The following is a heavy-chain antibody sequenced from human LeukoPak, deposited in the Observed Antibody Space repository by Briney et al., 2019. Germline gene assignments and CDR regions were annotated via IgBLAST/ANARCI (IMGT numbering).Heavy chain of an antibody. CDR1: GYGFTGYY. D-gene: IGHD6-19*01. Sequence: ASVKVSCKASGYGFTGYYIHWVRQVPGQGFEWMGWLNPSTGGTKYAQKFQDRVTMTRDTSISTAYMGLNSLRSDDTAVYYCAKIVDGSGWSPFEYWGQGTLVTVSS. CDR3: AKIVDGSGWSPFEY. CDR2: LNPSTGGT. J-gene: IGHJ4*02. V-gene: IGHV1-2*02.